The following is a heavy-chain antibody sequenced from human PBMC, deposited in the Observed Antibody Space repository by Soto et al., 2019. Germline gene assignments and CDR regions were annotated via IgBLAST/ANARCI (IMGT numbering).Heavy chain of an antibody. Sequence: SETLSLTCTVSDDSFRGAEYYWSWIRQPLGKGPEWIGYTYYNGDTKYNPALRSRVTMSEDTSKNQFSLRLSSVTAADTAVYFCARGPAYIDGWRTFDLWGRGILVTSPQ. CDR2: TYYNGDT. V-gene: IGHV4-61*08. CDR1: DDSFRGAEYY. D-gene: IGHD6-19*01. CDR3: ARGPAYIDGWRTFDL. J-gene: IGHJ4*02.